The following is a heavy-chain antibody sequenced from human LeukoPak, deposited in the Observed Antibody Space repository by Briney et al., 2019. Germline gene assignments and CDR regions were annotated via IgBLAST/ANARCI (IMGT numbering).Heavy chain of an antibody. CDR1: GGSISSGGYY. CDR3: ARAESGAPRRFDP. Sequence: SETPSLTCTVSGGSISSGGYYWSWIRQNPGKGLEWIGYIYYSGSTYYNPSLKSRVTISVDTSKNQFSLKLSSVTAADTAVYYCARAESGAPRRFDPWGQGTLVTVSS. J-gene: IGHJ5*02. D-gene: IGHD2-15*01. V-gene: IGHV4-31*03. CDR2: IYYSGST.